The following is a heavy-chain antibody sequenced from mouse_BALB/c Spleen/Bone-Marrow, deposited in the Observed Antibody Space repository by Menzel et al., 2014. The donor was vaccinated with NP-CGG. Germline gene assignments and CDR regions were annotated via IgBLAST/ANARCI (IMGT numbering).Heavy chain of an antibody. CDR1: GYTFTSYW. J-gene: IGHJ2*01. Sequence: QVQLQQSGAELVKPGASVKLSCKASGYTFTSYWMHWVKQRPGQGLEWIGEMDPNTGRTDYNKKFKSQVSLTVDKSSSTAYMHLSSLTSEDSAVYYCARINGYDSWGQGTTLTVSS. CDR2: MDPNTGRT. D-gene: IGHD2-2*01. V-gene: IGHV1S81*02. CDR3: ARINGYDS.